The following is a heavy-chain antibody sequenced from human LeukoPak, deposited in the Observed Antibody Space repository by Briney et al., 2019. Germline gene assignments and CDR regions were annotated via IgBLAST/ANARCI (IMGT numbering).Heavy chain of an antibody. CDR3: ATGVATAFTY. V-gene: IGHV1-2*02. CDR1: GYTFTGYY. J-gene: IGHJ4*02. CDR2: IDPNSGDT. D-gene: IGHD5-18*01. Sequence: ASVKVSCKASGYTFTGYYIHWVRQAPGQGLEWMAWIDPNSGDTWSAPLFQGRVTMTRDTSITTASMELTWLSSDDTAVYYCATGVATAFTYWGQGTLLTVSS.